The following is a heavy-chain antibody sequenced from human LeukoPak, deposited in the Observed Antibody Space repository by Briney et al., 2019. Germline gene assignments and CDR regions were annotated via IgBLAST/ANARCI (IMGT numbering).Heavy chain of an antibody. CDR1: GFTFSSNY. CDR3: ARDLKYGGYFGY. J-gene: IGHJ4*02. CDR2: IYSGGST. Sequence: GGSLRLSCAASGFTFSSNYMSWVRQAPGKGLEWVSVIYSGGSTYYADSVKGRFTISRDNSKNTLYLQMNSLRAEDTAVYYCARDLKYGGYFGYWGQGTLVTVSS. D-gene: IGHD4/OR15-4a*01. V-gene: IGHV3-66*01.